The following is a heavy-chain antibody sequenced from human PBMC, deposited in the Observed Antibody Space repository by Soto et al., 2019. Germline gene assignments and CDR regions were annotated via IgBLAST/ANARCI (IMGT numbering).Heavy chain of an antibody. Sequence: QVQLVQSGAEVKKPGSSVTVSCTASGGTFNSYTINWVRQAPGQRLEWVGRVNPIVGMSSSASKFQGRVTMPAAKSTSKAYMYLICLKAEDTAVYFCATSYGSGSTHVDSWGQGTLGTVSS. D-gene: IGHD3-10*01. CDR2: VNPIVGMS. CDR1: GGTFNSYT. CDR3: ATSYGSGSTHVDS. J-gene: IGHJ4*02. V-gene: IGHV1-69*02.